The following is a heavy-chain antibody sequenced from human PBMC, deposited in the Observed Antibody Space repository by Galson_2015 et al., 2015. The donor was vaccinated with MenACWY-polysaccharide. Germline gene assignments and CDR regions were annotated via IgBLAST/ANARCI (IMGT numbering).Heavy chain of an antibody. Sequence: SLRLSCAASGFTFDDYAMHWVRHAPGKGLEWVSGISWNSGSIGYADSVKGRFTISRDNAKNSLYLQMNSLRAEDTALYYCAKDGAAALSWYFDLWGQGTLVTVSS. J-gene: IGHJ2*01. CDR3: AKDGAAALSWYFDL. V-gene: IGHV3-9*01. CDR1: GFTFDDYA. D-gene: IGHD2-2*01. CDR2: ISWNSGSI.